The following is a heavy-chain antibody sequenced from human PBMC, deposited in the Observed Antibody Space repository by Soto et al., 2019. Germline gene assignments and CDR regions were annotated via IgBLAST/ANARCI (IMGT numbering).Heavy chain of an antibody. D-gene: IGHD6-13*01. CDR3: ARNRSHIAAPGPAVFDY. Sequence: QLQLQESGPELVKPSETLSLTCSVSGDSMSSFIYYWGWLRQPPGKGLEWIGSIYNSVSTSYNPSLKSRVSMSVDTSKSQFSLKLSSVTVADTAVYYCARNRSHIAAPGPAVFDYWGQGILVTVSS. J-gene: IGHJ4*02. V-gene: IGHV4-39*01. CDR1: GDSMSSFIYY. CDR2: IYNSVST.